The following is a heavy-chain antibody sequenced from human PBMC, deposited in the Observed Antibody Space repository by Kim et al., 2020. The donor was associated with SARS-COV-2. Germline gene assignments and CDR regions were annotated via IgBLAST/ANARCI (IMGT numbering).Heavy chain of an antibody. V-gene: IGHV1-69*04. D-gene: IGHD4-17*01. Sequence: SVKVSCKASGGTFSSYAISWVRQAPGQGLEWMGRIIPILGIANYAQKFQGRVTITADKSTSTAYMELSSLRSEDTAVYYCARDFSVTVYYYYGMDVWGQ. J-gene: IGHJ6*02. CDR3: ARDFSVTVYYYYGMDV. CDR1: GGTFSSYA. CDR2: IIPILGIA.